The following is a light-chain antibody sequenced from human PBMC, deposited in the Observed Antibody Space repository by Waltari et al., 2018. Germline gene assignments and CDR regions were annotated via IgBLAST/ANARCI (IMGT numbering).Light chain of an antibody. Sequence: EIMLTQSPGTLSLSPGERATLSCRASQSISRYLAWYQHKPGQAPRLLFYDASSRATGIPDRFSGSGSGTDFSLTISRLEPEDFAVYYCQKYGSLPATFGQGTKVEIK. J-gene: IGKJ1*01. CDR2: DAS. V-gene: IGKV3-20*01. CDR3: QKYGSLPAT. CDR1: QSISRY.